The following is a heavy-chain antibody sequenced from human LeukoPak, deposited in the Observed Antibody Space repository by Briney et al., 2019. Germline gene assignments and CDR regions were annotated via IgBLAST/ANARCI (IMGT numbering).Heavy chain of an antibody. V-gene: IGHV4-34*01. J-gene: IGHJ5*02. D-gene: IGHD6-13*01. CDR3: ARGGIAAGNWFDP. CDR1: GGSFSGYY. Sequence: PSETLSLTCAVYGGSFSGYYWSWIRQPPGKGLEWIGEINHSGSTNYNPSLKSRVTISVDTSKNQFSLKLSSVTAADTAVYYCARGGIAAGNWFDPWGPGTLVTVSS. CDR2: INHSGST.